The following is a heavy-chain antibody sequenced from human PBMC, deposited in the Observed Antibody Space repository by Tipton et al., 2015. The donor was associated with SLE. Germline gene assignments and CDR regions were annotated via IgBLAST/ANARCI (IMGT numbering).Heavy chain of an antibody. D-gene: IGHD1-14*01. Sequence: RSLRLSCAASGFTFSSYAMHWVRQAPGKGLEWVAVISYDGSNKYYADSVKGRFTISRDNSKNTLYLQMNSLRAEDTAVYYCAGARSVNVFDIWGQGTMVTVSS. CDR3: AGARSVNVFDI. V-gene: IGHV3-30-3*01. CDR1: GFTFSSYA. CDR2: ISYDGSNK. J-gene: IGHJ3*02.